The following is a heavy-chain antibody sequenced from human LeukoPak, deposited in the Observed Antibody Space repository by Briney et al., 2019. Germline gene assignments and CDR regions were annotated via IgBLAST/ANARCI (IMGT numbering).Heavy chain of an antibody. CDR2: ISWDGGST. Sequence: GGSLRLSCAASGFTFDDYAMHWVRQAPGKGLEWVSLISWDGGSTYYADSVKGRFTISRDNSKNSLYLQMNSLRAEDTALYYCAKDNGGKDYYDSSGFDYWGQGTLVTVSS. D-gene: IGHD3-22*01. CDR1: GFTFDDYA. J-gene: IGHJ4*02. CDR3: AKDNGGKDYYDSSGFDY. V-gene: IGHV3-43D*03.